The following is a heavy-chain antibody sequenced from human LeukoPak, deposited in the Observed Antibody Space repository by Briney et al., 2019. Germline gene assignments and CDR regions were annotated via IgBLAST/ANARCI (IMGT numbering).Heavy chain of an antibody. CDR2: ISSSSSTI. J-gene: IGHJ4*02. D-gene: IGHD2-15*01. V-gene: IGHV3-48*01. Sequence: QPGGSLRLSCAASGFTFSSYSMNWVRQAPGKGLEWVSYISSSSSTIYYADSVKGRFTISRDNAKNSLYLQMNSLRAEDTAVYYCARLDRGWFRTKESDYWGQGTLVTVSS. CDR3: ARLDRGWFRTKESDY. CDR1: GFTFSSYS.